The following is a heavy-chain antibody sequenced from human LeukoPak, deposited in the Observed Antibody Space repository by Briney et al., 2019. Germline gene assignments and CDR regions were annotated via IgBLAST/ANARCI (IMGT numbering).Heavy chain of an antibody. CDR1: GGSISSGDYY. Sequence: SQTLSLTCTVSGGSISSGDYYWSWIRQPPGKGLEWIGEINHSGSTNYNPSLKSRVTISVDTSKNQFSLKLSSVTAADTAVYYCARGRHQLLSGWFDPWGQGTLVTVSS. CDR3: ARGRHQLLSGWFDP. J-gene: IGHJ5*02. CDR2: INHSGST. V-gene: IGHV4-30-4*08. D-gene: IGHD2-2*01.